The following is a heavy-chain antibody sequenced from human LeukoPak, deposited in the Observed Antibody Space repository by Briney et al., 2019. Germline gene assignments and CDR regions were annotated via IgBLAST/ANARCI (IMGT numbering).Heavy chain of an antibody. CDR3: ARGEDYQLLGRNFDY. Sequence: SETLSLTCAVYGGSSSGYYWSWIRQPPGKGLEWIGEINHSGSTNYNPSLKSRVTLSVDTSKNQFSLKLSSVTAADTAVYYCARGEDYQLLGRNFDYWGQGTLVTVSS. CDR2: INHSGST. V-gene: IGHV4-34*01. J-gene: IGHJ4*02. D-gene: IGHD2-2*01. CDR1: GGSSSGYY.